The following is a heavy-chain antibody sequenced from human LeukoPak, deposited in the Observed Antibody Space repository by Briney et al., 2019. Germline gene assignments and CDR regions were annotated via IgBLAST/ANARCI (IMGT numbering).Heavy chain of an antibody. CDR1: GYTFTSYY. V-gene: IGHV1-46*01. CDR2: INPSGGST. CDR3: ARDPRGCSSTSCYTSEAPSFDP. J-gene: IGHJ5*02. D-gene: IGHD2-2*02. Sequence: ASVKVSCTASGYTFTSYYMHWVRQAPGQGLEWMGIINPSGGSTSYAQKFQGRVTMTRDTSTSTVYMELSSLRSEDTAVYYCARDPRGCSSTSCYTSEAPSFDPWGQGTLVTVSS.